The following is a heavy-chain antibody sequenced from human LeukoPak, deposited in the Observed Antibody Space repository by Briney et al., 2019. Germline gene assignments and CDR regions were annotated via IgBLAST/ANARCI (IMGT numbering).Heavy chain of an antibody. J-gene: IGHJ4*02. CDR3: ATTWWPRGKFDY. D-gene: IGHD5-12*01. CDR2: ISGSGGST. V-gene: IGHV3-23*01. Sequence: TGGSLRLSCAASGFTFSSYAMSWVRQAPGKGLEWVSAISGSGGSTYYADSVKGRFTISRDNYKNTLYLQMHSVSAEDTAVYYCATTWWPRGKFDYWGQGTLVTVSS. CDR1: GFTFSSYA.